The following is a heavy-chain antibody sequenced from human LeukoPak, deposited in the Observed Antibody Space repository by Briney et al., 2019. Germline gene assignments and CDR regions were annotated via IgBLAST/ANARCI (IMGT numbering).Heavy chain of an antibody. V-gene: IGHV4-59*11. CDR3: ARYRRDNTYFLDY. Sequence: SETLSLTCIVSGGSINSHYWSWPRQPPGKGLEWIGFIHYSGNTNYNPSLKSRVSMLIDTSMNQFSLRLSSVTAADTAVYYCARYRRDNTYFLDYWGQGTLVTVFS. CDR2: IHYSGNT. CDR1: GGSINSHY. J-gene: IGHJ4*02. D-gene: IGHD1-1*01.